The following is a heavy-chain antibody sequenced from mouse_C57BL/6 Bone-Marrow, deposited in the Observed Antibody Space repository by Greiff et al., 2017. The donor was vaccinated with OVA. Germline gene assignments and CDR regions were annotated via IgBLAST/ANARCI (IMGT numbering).Heavy chain of an antibody. D-gene: IGHD2-2*01. V-gene: IGHV1-85*01. CDR1: GYTFTSYD. CDR2: IYPRDGST. CDR3: AREDGYDYFDY. J-gene: IGHJ2*01. Sequence: VQVVESGPELVKPGASVKLSCKASGYTFTSYDINWVKQRPGQGLEWIGWIYPRDGSTKYNEKFKGKATLTVDTSSSTAYMELHSLTSEDSAVYFCAREDGYDYFDYWGQGTTLTVSS.